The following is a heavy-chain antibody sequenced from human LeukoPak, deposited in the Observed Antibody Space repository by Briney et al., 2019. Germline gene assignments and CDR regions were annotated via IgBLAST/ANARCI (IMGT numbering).Heavy chain of an antibody. J-gene: IGHJ3*02. CDR3: ARSGRWLQLTPDAFDI. CDR2: IYPGDSDT. CDR1: AYSFTSYW. V-gene: IGHV5-51*01. D-gene: IGHD5-24*01. Sequence: GESLKISCKGSAYSFTSYWIGWVRQMPGKGLEWMGIIYPGDSDTRYSPSFQGQVTISADKSISTAYLRWSSLKASDTAMYDCARSGRWLQLTPDAFDIWGQGTMVTVSS.